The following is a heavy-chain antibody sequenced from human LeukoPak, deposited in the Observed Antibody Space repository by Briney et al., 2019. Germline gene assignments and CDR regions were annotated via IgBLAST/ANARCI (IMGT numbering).Heavy chain of an antibody. Sequence: SETLSLTCAVYGGSFSGYYWSWIRQPPGKGLEWIGEINHSGSTNYNPSLKSRVTISVDTSKNRFSLKLSSVTAADTAVYYCARSNDYGDYPFDYWGQGTLVTVSS. CDR3: ARSNDYGDYPFDY. CDR1: GGSFSGYY. V-gene: IGHV4-34*01. CDR2: INHSGST. D-gene: IGHD4-17*01. J-gene: IGHJ4*02.